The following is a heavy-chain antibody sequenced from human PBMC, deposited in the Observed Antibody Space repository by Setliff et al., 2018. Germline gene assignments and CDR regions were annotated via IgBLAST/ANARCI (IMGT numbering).Heavy chain of an antibody. CDR2: ISAYNGNT. Sequence: ASVKVSCKASGYTSTSYGISWVRQAPGQGLEWMGWISAYNGNTNYAQKLQGRVTMTTVTSTSTAYMELRSLRSDDTAVYYCARAVTYYDILTGQHHYDAFDIWGQGTMVTVSS. CDR3: ARAVTYYDILTGQHHYDAFDI. V-gene: IGHV1-18*01. CDR1: GYTSTSYG. D-gene: IGHD3-9*01. J-gene: IGHJ3*02.